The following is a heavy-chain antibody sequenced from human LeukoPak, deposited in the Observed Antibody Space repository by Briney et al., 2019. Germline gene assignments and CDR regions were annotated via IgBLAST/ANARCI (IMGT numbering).Heavy chain of an antibody. CDR2: IGKSGDDI. Sequence: HAGGSLRLSCAVSGFTFSNYGMSWFRQAPGKGLQWVSAIGKSGDDIYYADSVKGRFTISKDNSKSTLSLQMNSLRVEDTALYYCAKCGLSCYSDSWGQGTLVTVSS. D-gene: IGHD2-15*01. CDR3: AKCGLSCYSDS. V-gene: IGHV3-23*01. J-gene: IGHJ4*02. CDR1: GFTFSNYG.